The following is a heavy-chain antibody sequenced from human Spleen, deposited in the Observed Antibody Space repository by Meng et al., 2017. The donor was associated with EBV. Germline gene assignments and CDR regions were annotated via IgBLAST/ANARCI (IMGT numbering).Heavy chain of an antibody. CDR2: VYPSDGRT. CDR3: AREVGGASLDY. D-gene: IGHD1-26*01. J-gene: IGHJ4*02. CDR1: GYTFSDYY. V-gene: IGHV1-46*01. Sequence: QVQLVQSGAEVKKSXXSVTVSGKAAGYTFSDYYMHWVRQAPGQGLEWVGIVYPSDGRTTYAQNFRGRVTMTRDTSTTTVYMELSSLRSEDTAVYFCAREVGGASLDYWGQGTLCSVSS.